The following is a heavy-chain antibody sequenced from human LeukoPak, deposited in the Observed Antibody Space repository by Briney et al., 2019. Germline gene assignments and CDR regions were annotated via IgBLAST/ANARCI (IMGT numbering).Heavy chain of an antibody. CDR3: ARVGNGHFDY. Sequence: KPSETLSLTCIVSGGAISTYYWSWIRQAPGKRLEWIGYVYYSGNTNYNPSLKSRVTISIDTSKNQFSLKLSSVTAADTAVYYCARVGNGHFDYWGQGTLVTVSS. V-gene: IGHV4-59*01. J-gene: IGHJ4*02. CDR2: VYYSGNT. D-gene: IGHD2-8*01. CDR1: GGAISTYY.